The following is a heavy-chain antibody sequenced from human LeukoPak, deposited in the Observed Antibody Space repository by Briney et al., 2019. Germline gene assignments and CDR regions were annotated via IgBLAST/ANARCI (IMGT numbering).Heavy chain of an antibody. V-gene: IGHV4-34*01. CDR1: GGSFSGYY. CDR3: ARRTPGLYFGAFYYYMDV. J-gene: IGHJ6*03. CDR2: INHSGST. Sequence: PSETLSLTCRVYGGSFSGYYWSWIRQSPGRRLEWLGEINHSGSTNYHPSLRSRLTISVDKSNNKFSLNMTSVTAADTAVYFCARRTPGLYFGAFYYYMDVWGKGTTVTISS. D-gene: IGHD3-16*02.